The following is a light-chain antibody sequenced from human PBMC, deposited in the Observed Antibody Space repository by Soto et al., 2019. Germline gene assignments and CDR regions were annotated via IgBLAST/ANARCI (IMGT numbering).Light chain of an antibody. CDR3: QHYNSYSEA. V-gene: IGKV1-5*03. J-gene: IGKJ1*01. CDR1: QTISSW. Sequence: IQVTQSPSSLSXSVGDRVTXTCRASQTISSWLAWYQQKPGKAPKLLIYKASTLKSGVLSRFSGSGSGTEFTLTISSLQPDDFATYYCQHYNSYSEAFGQGTKVDI. CDR2: KAS.